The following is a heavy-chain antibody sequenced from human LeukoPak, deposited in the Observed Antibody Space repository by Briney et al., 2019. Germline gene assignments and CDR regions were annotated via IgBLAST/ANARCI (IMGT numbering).Heavy chain of an antibody. D-gene: IGHD4-17*01. CDR1: GFTFSSYG. Sequence: PGGSLRLSCAASGFTFSSYGMHWVRQAPGKGLEWVAVISYDGSNKYYADSVKGRFTISGDNSKNTLYLQMNSLRAEDTAVYYCAKAGVGGLDRTVTTADYWGQGTLVTVSS. V-gene: IGHV3-30*18. CDR2: ISYDGSNK. CDR3: AKAGVGGLDRTVTTADY. J-gene: IGHJ4*02.